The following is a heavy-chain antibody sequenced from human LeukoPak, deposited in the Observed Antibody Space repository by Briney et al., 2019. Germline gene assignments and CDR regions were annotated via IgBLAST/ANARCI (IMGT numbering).Heavy chain of an antibody. J-gene: IGHJ6*02. CDR3: ARVVVVPAARYGMDV. D-gene: IGHD2-2*01. V-gene: IGHV4-4*02. CDR1: GGSISSSNW. CDR2: IYHSGST. Sequence: SETLSLTCAVSGGSISSSNWWSWVRQPPGKGLEWIGEIYHSGSTNYNPSLKSRVTISVDKSKNQFSLKLSSVTAADTAVYYCARVVVVPAARYGMDVWGQGTTVTVSS.